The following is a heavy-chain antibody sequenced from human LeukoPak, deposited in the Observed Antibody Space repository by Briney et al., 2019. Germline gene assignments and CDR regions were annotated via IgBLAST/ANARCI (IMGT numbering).Heavy chain of an antibody. CDR2: IYYSGST. CDR1: GGSMSSNTYY. Sequence: SETLSLTCTVSGGSMSSNTYYWSWIRQPAGKGLEWIGSIYYSGSTYYNPPLKSRVTISVDTSKNQFSLKLSSVTAADTAVYYCARGEDDYVWGSYRYFDYWGQGTLVTVSS. V-gene: IGHV4-39*07. J-gene: IGHJ4*02. CDR3: ARGEDDYVWGSYRYFDY. D-gene: IGHD3-16*02.